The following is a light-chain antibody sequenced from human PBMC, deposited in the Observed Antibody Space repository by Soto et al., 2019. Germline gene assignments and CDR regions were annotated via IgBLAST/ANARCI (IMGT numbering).Light chain of an antibody. Sequence: EIVLTQSPGTLSLSPGERATLSCRASQSVSSNNLAWYQQRPGQAPRVVIYGASTRATGIPERFSGSGSVTDFTLTISRLEPEDFAMYYCQQYGRSPFTFGPGTKVDIK. J-gene: IGKJ3*01. CDR2: GAS. CDR1: QSVSSNN. CDR3: QQYGRSPFT. V-gene: IGKV3-20*01.